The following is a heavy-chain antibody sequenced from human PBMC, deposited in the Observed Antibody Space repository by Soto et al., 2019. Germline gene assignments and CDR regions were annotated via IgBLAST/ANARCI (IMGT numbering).Heavy chain of an antibody. CDR1: GYTFINYG. D-gene: IGHD3-3*01. CDR3: ARDRPPYLEWMSQRGWFDP. Sequence: QVQLVQSGAEVRKPGASVKVSCKASGYTFINYGINWVRQAPGRGLEWMGWISSYNGNTNYALNLQGRVTMTTDTSTSTAYMELRSLRYDDTAVYYCARDRPPYLEWMSQRGWFDPWGQGTLVTVSS. CDR2: ISSYNGNT. V-gene: IGHV1-18*04. J-gene: IGHJ5*02.